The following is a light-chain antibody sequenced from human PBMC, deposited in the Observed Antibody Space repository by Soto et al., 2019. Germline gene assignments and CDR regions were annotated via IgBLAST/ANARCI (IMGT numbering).Light chain of an antibody. Sequence: EIQMTQSPSSLSASVGDRVTITCQASQDISNYLNWYQQKPGKAPKLLIYDASNLETGVPSRFSGSGSGTDFTFTISSLQPEDIATYYCQQCDNLPLTFGGGAKVAIK. V-gene: IGKV1-33*01. CDR1: QDISNY. J-gene: IGKJ4*01. CDR3: QQCDNLPLT. CDR2: DAS.